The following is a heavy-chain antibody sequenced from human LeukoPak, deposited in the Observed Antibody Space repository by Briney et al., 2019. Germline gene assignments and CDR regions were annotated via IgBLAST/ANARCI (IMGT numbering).Heavy chain of an antibody. CDR3: ARVDGSSRYYYYGMDV. J-gene: IGHJ6*02. D-gene: IGHD6-6*01. Sequence: ASVKVSCKASGYTFTGYYMHWVRQAPGQGLEWMGWINPNSGGTNYAQKFQGRVTMTRDTSISTAYMELSRLRPDDTAVYYCARVDGSSRYYYYGMDVWGQGTTVTVSS. V-gene: IGHV1-2*02. CDR2: INPNSGGT. CDR1: GYTFTGYY.